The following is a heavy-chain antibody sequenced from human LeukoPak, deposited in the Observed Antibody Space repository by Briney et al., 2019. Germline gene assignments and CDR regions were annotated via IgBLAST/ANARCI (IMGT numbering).Heavy chain of an antibody. Sequence: ASVKVSCKASGYTFTSYGISWVRQAPGQGLEWMGWMNPNSGSTGYAQKFQGRVTMTRNTSISTAYMELSSLRSEDTAVYYCARGVLEWLFDWFDPWGQGTLVTVSS. D-gene: IGHD3-3*01. V-gene: IGHV1-8*02. CDR2: MNPNSGST. CDR3: ARGVLEWLFDWFDP. CDR1: GYTFTSYG. J-gene: IGHJ5*02.